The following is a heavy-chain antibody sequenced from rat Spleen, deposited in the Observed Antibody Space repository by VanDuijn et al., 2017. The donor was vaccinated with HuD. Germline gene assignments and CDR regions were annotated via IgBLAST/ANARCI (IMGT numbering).Heavy chain of an antibody. Sequence: EVQLVESGGGLVQPGRSLKLSCVASEFTFSDYNMAWVRQAPKKGLEWVASISYEGSSTYYGDSVKGRFTISRDFAKSTLYLQMNSLRSEDTATYYCARHPFDYWGQGVMVTVSS. J-gene: IGHJ2*01. CDR2: ISYEGSST. CDR3: ARHPFDY. CDR1: EFTFSDYN. V-gene: IGHV5-22*01.